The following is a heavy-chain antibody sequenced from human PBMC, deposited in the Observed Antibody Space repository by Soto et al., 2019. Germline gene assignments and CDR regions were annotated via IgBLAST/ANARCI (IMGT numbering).Heavy chain of an antibody. D-gene: IGHD3-9*01. CDR2: ISHDGRNK. V-gene: IGHV3-30*03. Sequence: QVQLVESGGDVVQPGRSLRLSCAASGFTFSNYYMHWVRHAPGRGLEWVAVISHDGRNKYYADSVKGRFTISRDNSKNTLYLQINSLRGDDTAVIYCARSSHDDILTGWAMGVWGQGTTVTVSS. CDR1: GFTFSNYY. J-gene: IGHJ6*02. CDR3: ARSSHDDILTGWAMGV.